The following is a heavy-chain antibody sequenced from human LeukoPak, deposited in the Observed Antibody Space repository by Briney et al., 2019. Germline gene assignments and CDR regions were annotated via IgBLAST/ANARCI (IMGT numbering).Heavy chain of an antibody. Sequence: GESLRLSCAASGFTFSSHWMHWVRQAPGKGLEWLSRISSDGTSTTYGDSVKGRFTISRDNSKNTLYLQMNSLRAEDTAVYYCARRPSGLAHFDYWGQGTLVTVSS. V-gene: IGHV3-74*01. J-gene: IGHJ4*02. CDR2: ISSDGTST. CDR1: GFTFSSHW. D-gene: IGHD3-10*01. CDR3: ARRPSGLAHFDY.